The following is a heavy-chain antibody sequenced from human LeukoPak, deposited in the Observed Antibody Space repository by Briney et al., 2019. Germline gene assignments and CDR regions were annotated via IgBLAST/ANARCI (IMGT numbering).Heavy chain of an antibody. CDR3: ARTEESGYSYRYFGYYYYMDV. D-gene: IGHD5-18*01. Sequence: SETLSLTCTVSGGSISSYYWSRIRQPPGKGLEWIGYIYYSGSTNYNPSLKSRVTISVDTSKNQFSLKLSSVTAADTAVYYCARTEESGYSYRYFGYYYYMDVWGKGTTVTVSS. V-gene: IGHV4-59*01. CDR2: IYYSGST. CDR1: GGSISSYY. J-gene: IGHJ6*03.